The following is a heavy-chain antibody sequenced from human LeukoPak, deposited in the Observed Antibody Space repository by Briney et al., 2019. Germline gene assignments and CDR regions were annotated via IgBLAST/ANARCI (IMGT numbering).Heavy chain of an antibody. D-gene: IGHD6-13*01. CDR1: GGSISGYY. Sequence: SETLSLTCTVSGGSISGYYWSWIRQPPGKGLEWIGYMYYRGNTNYDPSLKSRVTISIDTPNNQFSLKLSSVTAADTAVYYCATGVHGIAAAGDYYFDYWGQGTLVTVSS. CDR3: ATGVHGIAAAGDYYFDY. V-gene: IGHV4-59*01. J-gene: IGHJ4*02. CDR2: MYYRGNT.